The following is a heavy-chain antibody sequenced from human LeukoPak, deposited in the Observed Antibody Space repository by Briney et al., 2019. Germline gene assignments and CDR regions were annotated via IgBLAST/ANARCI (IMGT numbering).Heavy chain of an antibody. V-gene: IGHV1-69*05. J-gene: IGHJ4*02. CDR1: GGTFSSYA. CDR3: ARGGEGIAATGTVY. CDR2: IIPIFGTA. Sequence: GASVKVSCKASGGTFSSYAISWVRQAPGQGLEWMGGIIPIFGTANYAQKFQGRVTITTDESTSTAYMELSSLRSEDTTVYYCARGGEGIAATGTVYWGQGTLVTVSS. D-gene: IGHD6-13*01.